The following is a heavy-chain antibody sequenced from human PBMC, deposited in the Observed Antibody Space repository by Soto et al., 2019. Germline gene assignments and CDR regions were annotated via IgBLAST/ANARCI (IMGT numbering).Heavy chain of an antibody. Sequence: ASVKVSCKASGYTFTGYFIHWLRQAPGQGLEWMGWLNPNSGVTNYAQNFQDRVTMTRDTSISTAYMELSSLRSDDTAVYYCAREPMVRGVTSAFDLWGQGTMVTVSS. CDR3: AREPMVRGVTSAFDL. V-gene: IGHV1-2*02. CDR1: GYTFTGYF. D-gene: IGHD3-10*01. CDR2: LNPNSGVT. J-gene: IGHJ3*01.